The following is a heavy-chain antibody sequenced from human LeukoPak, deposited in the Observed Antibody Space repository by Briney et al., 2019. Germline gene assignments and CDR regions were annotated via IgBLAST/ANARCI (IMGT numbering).Heavy chain of an antibody. CDR2: MNPNSGNT. CDR3: ARDTGGAAAGPGYDY. J-gene: IGHJ4*02. D-gene: IGHD6-13*01. V-gene: IGHV1-18*01. Sequence: ASVKVSCKASGYTFTSYDINWVRQATGQGLEWMGWMNPNSGNTNYAQKLQGRVTMTTDTSTSTAYMELRSLRSDDTAVYYCARDTGGAAAGPGYDYWGQGTLVTVSS. CDR1: GYTFTSYD.